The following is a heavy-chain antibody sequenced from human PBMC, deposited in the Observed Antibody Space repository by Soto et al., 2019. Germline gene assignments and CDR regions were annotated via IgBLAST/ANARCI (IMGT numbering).Heavy chain of an antibody. CDR2: IYYSGST. CDR1: GGSISSYY. Sequence: PSETLSLTCTVSGGSISSYYWSWIRQPPGKGLEWIGYIYYSGSTNYNPSLKSRVTISVDTSKNQFSLKLSSVTAADTAVYYCARSDYSYYYGMDVWGQGTTVTVSS. V-gene: IGHV4-59*01. J-gene: IGHJ6*02. CDR3: ARSDYSYYYGMDV. D-gene: IGHD2-21*02.